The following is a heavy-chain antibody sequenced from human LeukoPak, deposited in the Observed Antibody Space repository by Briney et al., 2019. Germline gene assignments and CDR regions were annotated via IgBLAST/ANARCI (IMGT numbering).Heavy chain of an antibody. V-gene: IGHV3-48*03. CDR3: ARDSFRFLEWTNAIDY. J-gene: IGHJ4*02. Sequence: GGSLRLSCAASGFTFSNYEMNWVRQAPGKGLEWVSYISSIGSTIYYADSVKGRFTISRDNAKNSLYLQMNSLRAEDTAVYYCARDSFRFLEWTNAIDYWGQGTLVTVSS. CDR2: ISSIGSTI. CDR1: GFTFSNYE. D-gene: IGHD3-3*01.